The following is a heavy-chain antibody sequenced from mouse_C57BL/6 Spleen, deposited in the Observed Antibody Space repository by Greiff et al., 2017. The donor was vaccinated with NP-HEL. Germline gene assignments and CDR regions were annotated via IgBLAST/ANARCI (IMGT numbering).Heavy chain of an antibody. CDR1: GYTFTSYW. J-gene: IGHJ2*01. Sequence: QVQLQQPGAELVKPGASVKLSCKASGYTFTSYWMHWVKQRPGRGLEWIGGIDPTSGGTKYTEKFKSKAKLTVDKPSSKAYMQLSSLTSEDSAVYYYARPDYYGSSYFVYWGQSTTLTVSS. D-gene: IGHD1-1*01. CDR3: ARPDYYGSSYFVY. V-gene: IGHV1-72*01. CDR2: IDPTSGGT.